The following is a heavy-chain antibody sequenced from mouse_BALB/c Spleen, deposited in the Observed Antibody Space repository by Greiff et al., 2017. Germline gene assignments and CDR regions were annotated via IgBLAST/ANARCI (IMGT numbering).Heavy chain of an antibody. CDR2: ISSGGST. CDR1: GFTFSSYA. CDR3: AREPYYGNLDY. Sequence: EVKVIESGGGLVKPGGSLKLSCAASGFTFSSYAMSWVRQTPEKRLEWVASISSGGSTYYPDSVKGRFTISRDNARNILYLQMSSLRSEDTAMYYCAREPYYGNLDYWGQGTTLTVSS. V-gene: IGHV5-6-5*01. D-gene: IGHD2-10*01. J-gene: IGHJ2*01.